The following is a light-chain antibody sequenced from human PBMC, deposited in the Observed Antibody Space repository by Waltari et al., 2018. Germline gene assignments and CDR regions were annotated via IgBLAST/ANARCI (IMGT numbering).Light chain of an antibody. CDR1: SSNIGGNF. J-gene: IGLJ3*02. Sequence: SVLTQPPSASGTPGQTVTIPCSGSSSNIGGNFVFWYQQLPGMAPQLLIYQNTPRPSGVPDRFSGSKSGTSASLAISGLRSEDEADYYCATWDESLNGVVIGGGTKLSVL. CDR2: QNT. CDR3: ATWDESLNGVV. V-gene: IGLV1-47*01.